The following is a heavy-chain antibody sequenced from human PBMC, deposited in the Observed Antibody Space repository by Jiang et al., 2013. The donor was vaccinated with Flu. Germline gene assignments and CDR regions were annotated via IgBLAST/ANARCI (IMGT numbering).Heavy chain of an antibody. CDR1: GYTFKNYW. Sequence: HSGAEVKKPGESLKISCQASGYTFKNYWIGWVRQMPGKGLEWMGIVFPDDSDTRYSPSFQGQVTVAADKSIATAYLQWSSLKASDTAIYYCARFHAYCVSNTCTTSGLIDYWGRGTLVTVSS. V-gene: IGHV5-51*01. D-gene: IGHD3-16*01. J-gene: IGHJ4*02. CDR2: VFPDDSDT. CDR3: ARFHAYCVSNTCTTSGLIDY.